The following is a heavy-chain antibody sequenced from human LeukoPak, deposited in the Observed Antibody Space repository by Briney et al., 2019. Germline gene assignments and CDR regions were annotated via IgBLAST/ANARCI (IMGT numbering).Heavy chain of an antibody. CDR1: GFTFSRYS. CDR3: ARDYFDSSDYPQTYYYYYMDV. D-gene: IGHD3-22*01. Sequence: GALRLSCAASGFTFSRYSMNWVRQAPGKGQEWVASISSTSTFIYSADSVKGRFTISRDTAKNSLFLQMNSLRAEDTAIYYCARDYFDSSDYPQTYYYYYMDVWGKGTTVTVSS. CDR2: ISSTSTFI. J-gene: IGHJ6*03. V-gene: IGHV3-21*01.